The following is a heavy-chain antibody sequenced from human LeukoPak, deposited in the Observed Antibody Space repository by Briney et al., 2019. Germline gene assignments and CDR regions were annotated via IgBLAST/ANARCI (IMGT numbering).Heavy chain of an antibody. D-gene: IGHD1-1*01. J-gene: IGHJ6*02. CDR3: AREARGTSYYYYYGMDV. CDR1: GYTFTSYA. V-gene: IGHV7-4-1*02. Sequence: GASVKVSCKASGYTFTSYAMNWVRQAPGQGLEWMGWINTNTGNPTYAQGFTGRFVFSLDTSVSTAYLQISSLKAEDTAVYYCAREARGTSYYYYYGMDVWGQGTRSPSP. CDR2: INTNTGNP.